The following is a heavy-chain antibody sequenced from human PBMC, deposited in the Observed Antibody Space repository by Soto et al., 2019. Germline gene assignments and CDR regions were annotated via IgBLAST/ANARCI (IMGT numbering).Heavy chain of an antibody. J-gene: IGHJ4*01. CDR2: IKQDGSER. Sequence: PGWSLGLSCSASGFTFSSYWMSCVLQAPGKGLEWVVNIKQDGSERYYIDSVRGRFTASRDNAKNSVYLQMNSLRAEDTAVYFCARVAYTYGWIYDYWGQGSLVTVSS. CDR1: GFTFSSYW. D-gene: IGHD2-2*02. V-gene: IGHV3-7*01. CDR3: ARVAYTYGWIYDY.